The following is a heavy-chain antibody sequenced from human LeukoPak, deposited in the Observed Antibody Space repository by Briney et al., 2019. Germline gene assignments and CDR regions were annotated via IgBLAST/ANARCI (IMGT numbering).Heavy chain of an antibody. CDR1: GGSISSYNYY. D-gene: IGHD6-13*01. CDR2: IYYSGST. V-gene: IGHV4-39*01. CDR3: ARGIAAAGDYFDY. J-gene: IGHJ4*02. Sequence: PSETLSLTCTVSGGSISSYNYYWGWIRQPPGKGLEWIGSIYYSGSTYYNPSLKSRAPISVDTSKNQFSLKLSSVTAADTAVYYCARGIAAAGDYFDYWGQGTLVTVSS.